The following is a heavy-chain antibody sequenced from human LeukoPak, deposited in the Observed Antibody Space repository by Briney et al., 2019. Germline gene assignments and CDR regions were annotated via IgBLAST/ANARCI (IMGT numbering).Heavy chain of an antibody. Sequence: ASVKVSCKASGGTFSSYAISWVRQAPGQGLEWMGRIISIFGTANYAQKFQGRVTITTDESTNTAYMELSSLRSEDTAVYYCARGNWDSSGWYYDYWGRGTLVTVSS. D-gene: IGHD6-19*01. CDR3: ARGNWDSSGWYYDY. CDR1: GGTFSSYA. J-gene: IGHJ4*02. CDR2: IISIFGTA. V-gene: IGHV1-69*05.